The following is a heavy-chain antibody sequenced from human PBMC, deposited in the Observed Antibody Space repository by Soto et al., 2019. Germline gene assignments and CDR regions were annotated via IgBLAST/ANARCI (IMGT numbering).Heavy chain of an antibody. CDR1: GGSISSYY. Sequence: SETLSLTCTVSGGSISSYYWSWIRQPPGKGLEWIGYIYYSGSTNYNPSLKSRVTISVDTSKNQFSLKPSSVTAADTAVYYCAREYSNYVINYFDYWGQGTLVTVSS. CDR2: IYYSGST. CDR3: AREYSNYVINYFDY. D-gene: IGHD4-4*01. V-gene: IGHV4-59*01. J-gene: IGHJ4*02.